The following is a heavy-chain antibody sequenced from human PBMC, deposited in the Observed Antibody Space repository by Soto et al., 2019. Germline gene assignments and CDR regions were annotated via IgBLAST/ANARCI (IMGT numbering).Heavy chain of an antibody. V-gene: IGHV3-21*01. CDR3: ARDFGGGYYYYNGMDV. CDR1: GFTFSTYS. D-gene: IGHD1-26*01. CDR2: IISTSTYI. J-gene: IGHJ6*02. Sequence: PGGSLRLSCAASGFTFSTYSMNWVRQATGKGLEWVSSIISTSTYIYYADSVKGRFTISRDNAKNSLYLQMNSLRAEDTAVYYCARDFGGGYYYYNGMDVWGQGTTVTVSS.